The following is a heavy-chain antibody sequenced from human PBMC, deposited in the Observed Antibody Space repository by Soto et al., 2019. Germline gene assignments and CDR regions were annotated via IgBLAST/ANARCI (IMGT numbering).Heavy chain of an antibody. CDR3: AKMFGELRGNWFYP. CDR2: TYYSGST. J-gene: IGHJ5*02. CDR1: GGSISSYY. V-gene: IGHV4-59*01. D-gene: IGHD3-10*02. Sequence: PSETLSLTCTVSGGSISSYYWSWIRQPPGKGLEWIGYTYYSGSTNYNPSLKSRVTISVDTSKNQFSLKLSSVTAADTAVYYCAKMFGELRGNWFYPWGQGTLVTVS.